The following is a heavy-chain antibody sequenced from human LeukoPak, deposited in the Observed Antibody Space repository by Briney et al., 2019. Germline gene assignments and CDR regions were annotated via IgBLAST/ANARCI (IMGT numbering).Heavy chain of an antibody. CDR1: GFTVSSNY. D-gene: IGHD2-21*01. CDR2: IYSGGST. CDR3: ARGAVGIWPYYFDY. Sequence: GGSLRLSCAASGFTVSSNYMSWVRQAPGKGLEWVSIIYSGGSTYYADSVKGRFTISRDNSKNTLYLQMNSLRAEDTAVYYCARGAVGIWPYYFDYWGQGTLVTVSS. V-gene: IGHV3-66*01. J-gene: IGHJ4*02.